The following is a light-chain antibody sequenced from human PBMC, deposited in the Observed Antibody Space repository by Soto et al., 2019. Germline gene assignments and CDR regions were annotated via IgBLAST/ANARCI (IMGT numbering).Light chain of an antibody. CDR1: QSVSSN. CDR3: QQYNNWTPYT. CDR2: GAS. J-gene: IGKJ2*01. V-gene: IGKV3-15*01. Sequence: EIVMTQSPATLSVSPGERATLSCRASQSVSSNLAWYQQKPGQAPRLLIYGASFRATGITARFSGSGSGTDFTLTISSLQSEDLAVYYCQQYNNWTPYTFGKGTKLEIK.